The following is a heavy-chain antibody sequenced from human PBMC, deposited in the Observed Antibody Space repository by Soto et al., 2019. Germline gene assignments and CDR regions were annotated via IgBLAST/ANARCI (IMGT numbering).Heavy chain of an antibody. CDR1: GFTFSNYW. CDR2: INSDGSVS. CDR3: ARGDCVAGPCYSLASSFYYYMDV. D-gene: IGHD2-15*01. V-gene: IGHV3-74*01. Sequence: EVQLVESGGGLVQPGGSLRLSCAASGFTFSNYWMYWVRQAPGKGLVWVSRINSDGSVSSYADSVKGRLTISRDNVKNSVYLQMTRLRAEDTAVYYCARGDCVAGPCYSLASSFYYYMDVWGKGTPVTVFS. J-gene: IGHJ6*03.